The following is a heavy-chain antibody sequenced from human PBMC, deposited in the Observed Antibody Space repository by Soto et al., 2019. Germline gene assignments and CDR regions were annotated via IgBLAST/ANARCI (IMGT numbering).Heavy chain of an antibody. D-gene: IGHD1-26*01. CDR2: IIPILGTL. CDR1: GRTFLISA. V-gene: IGHV1-69*06. J-gene: IGHJ4*02. Sequence: QVQLVQSGAEVKTPGSSVRVSCKTAGRTFLISAIAWVRQAPGQGLEWMGGIIPILGTLHIAQNFQGRVNSTADRSTRTAYMDLSSLRSEDTATYFCARGKEWEQPSNHYYFDYWGQGSQVIVSS. CDR3: ARGKEWEQPSNHYYFDY.